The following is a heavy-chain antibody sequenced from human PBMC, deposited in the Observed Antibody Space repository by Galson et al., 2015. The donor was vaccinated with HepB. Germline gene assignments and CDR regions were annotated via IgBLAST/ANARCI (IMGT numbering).Heavy chain of an antibody. D-gene: IGHD7-27*01. CDR2: ISAYNGNT. J-gene: IGHJ4*02. CDR3: ARGDWGWGGFDD. CDR1: GYTFTNYG. Sequence: SMKVSCKASGYTFTNYGISWVRQAPGQGLQWMGWISAYNGNTHYAQKLQGRVTMTTDTSTSTAYMELRSLRSDDTAVYYCARGDWGWGGFDDWGQGTLVTVSS. V-gene: IGHV1-18*01.